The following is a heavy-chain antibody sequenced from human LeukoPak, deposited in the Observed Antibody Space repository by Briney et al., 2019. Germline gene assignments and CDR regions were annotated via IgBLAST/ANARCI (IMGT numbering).Heavy chain of an antibody. J-gene: IGHJ4*02. V-gene: IGHV3-23*01. CDR2: ISGSGGST. CDR1: GFTFTSYA. Sequence: RSLRLSCAASGFTFTSYAMSWVRQAPGKGLEWVSAISGSGGSTYYADSVKGRFTISRDNSKNTLYLQMNSLRAEDTAVYYCATTNRYSGSYRDFDYWGQGTLVTVSS. D-gene: IGHD1-26*01. CDR3: ATTNRYSGSYRDFDY.